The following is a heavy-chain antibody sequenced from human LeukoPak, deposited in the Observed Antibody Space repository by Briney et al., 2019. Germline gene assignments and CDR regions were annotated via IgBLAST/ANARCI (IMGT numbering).Heavy chain of an antibody. V-gene: IGHV4-59*01. CDR3: TRADGGWSQFNY. CDR2: VYDSGST. CDR1: GGSISDYH. J-gene: IGHJ4*02. D-gene: IGHD6-19*01. Sequence: PSETLSLTCTVSGGSISDYHWSWIRQPPGKGLEWIGYVYDSGSTNYNPSLKSRVTISVDAFKNQFSLKLTSVTAADTAVYYCTRADGGWSQFNYWGQGILVTVSS.